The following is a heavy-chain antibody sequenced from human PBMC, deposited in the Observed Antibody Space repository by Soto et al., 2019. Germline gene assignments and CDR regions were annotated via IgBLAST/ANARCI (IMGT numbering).Heavy chain of an antibody. D-gene: IGHD3-10*02. J-gene: IGHJ6*03. Sequence: EVQLVESGGGLVQPGRSLRLSCVASGFTFYNHGMHWVRQAPWRGLERVSGITWSSDSMGYADSVKGRFTISRDNPKNSLYLQMNSLRPEDTALYHCAKEDSVFSGYMEVWGKGTTVTVSS. CDR2: ITWSSDSM. CDR3: AKEDSVFSGYMEV. V-gene: IGHV3-9*01. CDR1: GFTFYNHG.